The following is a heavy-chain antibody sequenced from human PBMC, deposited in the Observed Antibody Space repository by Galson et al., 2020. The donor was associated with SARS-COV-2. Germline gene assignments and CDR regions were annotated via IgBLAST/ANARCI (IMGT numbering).Heavy chain of an antibody. D-gene: IGHD2-2*01. V-gene: IGHV6-1*01. CDR3: ARDHRDIVVVPAARSDYYYGMDV. CDR1: GDSLSSNIAA. J-gene: IGHJ6*02. Sequence: QTPSPTCALSGDSLSSNIAAWNWVRQSPSRGLEWLGRTYYRSKWYNDYAASVKSRITINPDTSKNQFSLQLNSVPTEDTAVYYCARDHRDIVVVPAARSDYYYGMDVWGQGTTVTVSS. CDR2: TYYRSKWYN.